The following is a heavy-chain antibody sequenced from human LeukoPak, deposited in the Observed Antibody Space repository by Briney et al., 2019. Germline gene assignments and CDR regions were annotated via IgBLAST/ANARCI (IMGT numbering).Heavy chain of an antibody. V-gene: IGHV1-2*02. CDR3: TKDRTMGSYPRYWFDP. D-gene: IGHD1/OR15-1a*01. CDR2: INPYSGAT. J-gene: IGHJ5*02. CDR1: GYTFTGYY. Sequence: ASVKVSCKASGYTFTGYYIHWVRQAPGLGLEWMGWINPYSGATNYAQKFQGRVTMTRDTSISTAYMELSRLRSDDTAVYYCTKDRTMGSYPRYWFDPWGQGTLVTVSS.